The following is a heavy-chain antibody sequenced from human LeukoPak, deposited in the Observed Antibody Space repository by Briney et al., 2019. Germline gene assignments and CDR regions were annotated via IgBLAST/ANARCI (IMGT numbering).Heavy chain of an antibody. CDR3: ARPSAMPWDYYYYMDV. D-gene: IGHD2-2*01. V-gene: IGHV3-9*01. CDR1: GFTFEDYA. Sequence: GGSLRLSCAASGFTFEDYATHWVRQAPGKGLEWVSGINWNSASTGYADSVKGRFTISRDNAKNSLYLQMNSLRAEDTAVYYCARPSAMPWDYYYYMDVWGKGTTVTVSS. J-gene: IGHJ6*03. CDR2: INWNSAST.